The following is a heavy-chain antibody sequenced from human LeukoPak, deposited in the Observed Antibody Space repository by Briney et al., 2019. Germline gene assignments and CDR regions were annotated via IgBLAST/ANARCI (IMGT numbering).Heavy chain of an antibody. D-gene: IGHD6-19*01. J-gene: IGHJ4*02. CDR2: ISSSSTK. V-gene: IGHV3-69-1*01. Sequence: PGGSLRLSCAASGFTFSDYYMSWIRQAPGKGLEWVSYISSSSTKYYVDSVKGRFTISRDNAKNSLYLQMNRLRAEDTAVYHCARDPGSHNSSGWYDYWGQGTLVTVSS. CDR1: GFTFSDYY. CDR3: ARDPGSHNSSGWYDY.